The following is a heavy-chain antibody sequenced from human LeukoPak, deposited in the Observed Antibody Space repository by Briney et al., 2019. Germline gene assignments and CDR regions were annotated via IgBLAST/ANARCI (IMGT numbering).Heavy chain of an antibody. CDR1: GGSISSGGYY. J-gene: IGHJ4*02. D-gene: IGHD3-22*01. Sequence: SSETLSLTCTVSGGSISSGGYYWSWIRQHPGKGLEWIGYIYYSGSTYYNPSLKSRVTISVDTSKNQFSLKLSSVTAADTAVYYCARALRGGRITMIEFDYWGQGTLVTVSS. V-gene: IGHV4-31*03. CDR2: IYYSGST. CDR3: ARALRGGRITMIEFDY.